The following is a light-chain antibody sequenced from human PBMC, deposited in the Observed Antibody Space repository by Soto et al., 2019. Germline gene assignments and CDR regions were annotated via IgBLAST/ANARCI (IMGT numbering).Light chain of an antibody. Sequence: PGGGVTLSFRAIQRVSSSYLTWYQQKPGQPPRLLIYGAATRATSSPARFSGSGSGTDFTLTISSLQPEEFAVYYCQQDYNRPPITFGGGTKVDIK. CDR2: GAA. J-gene: IGKJ4*01. CDR3: QQDYNRPPIT. CDR1: QRVSSSY. V-gene: IGKV3D-7*01.